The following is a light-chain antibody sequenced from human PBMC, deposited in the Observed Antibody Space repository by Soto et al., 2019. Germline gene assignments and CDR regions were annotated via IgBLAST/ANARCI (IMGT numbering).Light chain of an antibody. Sequence: QSVLTQPASVSGSPGQSIIISCTGTSSDIGSYDLVSWYQQHPGTAPKLIIYEVTKRPSGVSTRFSGSKSGNTASLTISGLQAVDEADYYCCSFADFTYVFGTGTKLTVL. CDR1: SSDIGSYDL. CDR2: EVT. CDR3: CSFADFTYV. V-gene: IGLV2-23*02. J-gene: IGLJ1*01.